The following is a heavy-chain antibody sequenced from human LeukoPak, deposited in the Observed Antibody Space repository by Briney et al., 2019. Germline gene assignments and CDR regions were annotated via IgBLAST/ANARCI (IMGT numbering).Heavy chain of an antibody. D-gene: IGHD4-17*01. V-gene: IGHV4-39*01. CDR3: AGRGKVTTSRFDY. CDR1: GGSISSGTYH. Sequence: SETLSPTCTVSGGSISSGTYHWSWIRQPAGKGLEWIGSIYYSGSTYYNPSLKSRVTISVDTSKNQFSLKLSSVTAADTAVYYCAGRGKVTTSRFDYWGQGTLVTVSS. J-gene: IGHJ4*02. CDR2: IYYSGST.